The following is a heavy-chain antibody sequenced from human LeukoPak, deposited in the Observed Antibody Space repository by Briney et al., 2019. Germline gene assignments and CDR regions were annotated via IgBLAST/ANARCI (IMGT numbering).Heavy chain of an antibody. V-gene: IGHV3-53*01. CDR2: IYSAGNT. Sequence: GGSLRLSCVASGFTVSSNYMRWVRQAPGKGLEWVSVIYSAGNTYYADSVKGRFTISRHNSENTLYFHMNSLRVEDTAVYFCARGGTPGYSSGRIDYWGQGTLVTVCS. J-gene: IGHJ4*02. D-gene: IGHD6-19*01. CDR1: GFTVSSNY. CDR3: ARGGTPGYSSGRIDY.